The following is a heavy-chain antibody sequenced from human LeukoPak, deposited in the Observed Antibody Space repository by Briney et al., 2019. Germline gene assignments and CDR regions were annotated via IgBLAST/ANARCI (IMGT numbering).Heavy chain of an antibody. CDR2: INPNSGGT. V-gene: IGHV1-2*02. CDR3: ARVLFNSGYDF. D-gene: IGHD2-21*01. J-gene: IGHJ4*02. CDR1: GYTFTGAY. Sequence: ASVKVSCKASGYTFTGAYMHWVRQAPGQGLEWMGWINPNSGGTQFAQKFQGRVTMTRDTSISTAYMELDRLRSDDTAVCYCARVLFNSGYDFWGQGTLVTVSS.